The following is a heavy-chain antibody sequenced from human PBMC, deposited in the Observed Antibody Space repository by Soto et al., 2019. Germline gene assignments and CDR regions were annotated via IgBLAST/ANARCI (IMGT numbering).Heavy chain of an antibody. CDR3: AKDTYYDFWSGNFDY. CDR1: GVTFSSYS. Sequence: PGGSLRLSCAASGVTFSSYSMNWVRQAPGKGLEWVSAISGSGGSTYYADSVKGRFTISRDNSKNTLYLQMNSLRAEDTAVYYCAKDTYYDFWSGNFDYWGQGTLVTVSS. CDR2: ISGSGGST. D-gene: IGHD3-3*01. V-gene: IGHV3-23*01. J-gene: IGHJ4*02.